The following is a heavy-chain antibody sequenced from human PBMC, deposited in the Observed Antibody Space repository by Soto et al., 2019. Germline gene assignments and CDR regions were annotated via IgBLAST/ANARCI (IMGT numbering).Heavy chain of an antibody. CDR1: GFTFRAHG. J-gene: IGHJ4*02. CDR2: ISYDGSNK. V-gene: IGHV3-30*03. Sequence: QVQVVESGGGVVQPGRSLRLSCAASGFTFRAHGMRWVRQAPGKGLEWVAVISYDGSNKYYADSVKGRFTISRDNTENTVFLQMNSLRAEDTAVYYCARDQSSSWHYFDYWGQGTLVTVSS. CDR3: ARDQSSSWHYFDY. D-gene: IGHD6-13*01.